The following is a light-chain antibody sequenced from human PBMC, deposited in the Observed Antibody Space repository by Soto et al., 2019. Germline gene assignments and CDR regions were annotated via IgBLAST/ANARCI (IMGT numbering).Light chain of an antibody. CDR3: QQSYYNPT. V-gene: IGKV3D-15*01. Sequence: VMTQSPATLSVSPGEIATLSCRASRSVGTFLAWYQQKPGQAPRLLIYGASSRATVIPDRFSGSGSGTDFTLTISSLQHEDFATYYCQQSYYNPTFGQGTMVDI. CDR1: RSVGTF. J-gene: IGKJ1*01. CDR2: GAS.